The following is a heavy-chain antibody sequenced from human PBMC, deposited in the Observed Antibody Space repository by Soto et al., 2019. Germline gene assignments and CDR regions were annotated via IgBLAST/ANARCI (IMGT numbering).Heavy chain of an antibody. CDR2: MTPNSGNT. D-gene: IGHD3-3*01. V-gene: IGHV1-8*01. CDR1: GYTFTSYD. CDR3: ARGYTWYYDFWSGYYPYYYYGMDV. J-gene: IGHJ6*02. Sequence: ASVKVSCQASGYTFTSYDINWVRPPTGQGLAGMGWMTPNSGNTGDAQKFQGRVTMNRNTSISTAYMELSSMRSEGTAVYYCARGYTWYYDFWSGYYPYYYYGMDVWGQGTTVTVSS.